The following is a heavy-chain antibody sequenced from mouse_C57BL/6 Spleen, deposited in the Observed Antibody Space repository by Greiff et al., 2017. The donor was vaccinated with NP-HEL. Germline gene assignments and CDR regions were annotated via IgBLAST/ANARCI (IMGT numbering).Heavy chain of an antibody. V-gene: IGHV6-6*01. J-gene: IGHJ1*03. CDR3: PATGYRSSNWDFDV. CDR2: IRNKANNHAT. D-gene: IGHD1-1*01. CDR1: GFTLSDAW. Sequence: EVMLMESGGGLVQPGGSMKFSCAASGFTLSDAWMDWVRQSPEKGLEWVAEIRNKANNHATYYAESVKGRFTISRDPSTRGVYLKMNSLRAEYTGIYDDPATGYRSSNWDFDVWGTGTTVTVSS.